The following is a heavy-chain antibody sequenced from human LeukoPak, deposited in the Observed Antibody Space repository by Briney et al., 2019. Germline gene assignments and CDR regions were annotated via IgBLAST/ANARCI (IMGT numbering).Heavy chain of an antibody. Sequence: SETLSLTCTVSGCSLSSYYWSWLRQPPGKGLEWIGYIYHSGSTDYNPSLKSRVTISVDTSKSQFSLKLTSVTAADTAVYYCATLTTVVTAYYFDYWGQGTLVTVSS. D-gene: IGHD4-23*01. CDR1: GCSLSSYY. CDR3: ATLTTVVTAYYFDY. V-gene: IGHV4-4*09. J-gene: IGHJ4*02. CDR2: IYHSGST.